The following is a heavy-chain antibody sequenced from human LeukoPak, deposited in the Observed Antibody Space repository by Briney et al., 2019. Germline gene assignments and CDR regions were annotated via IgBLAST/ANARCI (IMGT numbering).Heavy chain of an antibody. CDR2: ISSSSSYI. D-gene: IGHD1-1*01. CDR3: ARDVREYIWNPKIDY. V-gene: IGHV3-21*01. CDR1: GFTFSSYA. J-gene: IGHJ4*02. Sequence: GGSLRLACAASGFTFSSYAMSWVRQAPGKGLEWVSSISSSSSYIYYADSVKGRFTISRDNAKNSLYLQMNSLRAEDTAVYYCARDVREYIWNPKIDYWGQGTLVTVSS.